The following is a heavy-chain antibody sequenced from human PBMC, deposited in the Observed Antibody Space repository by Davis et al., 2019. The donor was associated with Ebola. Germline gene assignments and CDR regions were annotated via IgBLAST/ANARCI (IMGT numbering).Heavy chain of an antibody. CDR1: GYTFTGYY. CDR3: ARATFGYNSGWYADY. CDR2: INPNSGGT. V-gene: IGHV1-2*06. Sequence: ASVKVSCKASGYTFTGYYMHWVRQAPGQGLEWMGRINPNSGGTKYSQRFQGRVTITTDTSASTAYLDLSSLRSDDTAVFYCARATFGYNSGWYADYWGQGTLVTVSS. J-gene: IGHJ4*02. D-gene: IGHD6-19*01.